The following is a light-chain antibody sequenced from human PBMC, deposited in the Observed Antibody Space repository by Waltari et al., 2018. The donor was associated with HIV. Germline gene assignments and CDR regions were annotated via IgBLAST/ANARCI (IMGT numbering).Light chain of an antibody. V-gene: IGKV1-16*01. CDR1: QGISNY. CDR3: QQYDSYPLT. CDR2: AAS. Sequence: DIQFPQSPSSLSASVGDTAILTCRTSQGISNYLAWFQQKPGKAPKALIYAASTLQSGVPLRFGGSGSGTDFTLTISSLQPEDFATYYCQQYDSYPLTFGQGTKVEIK. J-gene: IGKJ1*01.